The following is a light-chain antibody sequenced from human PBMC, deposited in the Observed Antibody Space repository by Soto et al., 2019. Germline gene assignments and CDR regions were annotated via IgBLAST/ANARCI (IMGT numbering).Light chain of an antibody. Sequence: QSALTQPASVSGSPGQSITISCTGTSGDIGAYNYFSWYQQHPGKAPKVMIYDVSNRPSGVSSRFSGSKSGNTASLTVSGLQAEDEADYYCSSYSSSDSWVFGGGTKLT. V-gene: IGLV2-14*01. CDR1: SGDIGAYNY. CDR3: SSYSSSDSWV. J-gene: IGLJ3*02. CDR2: DVS.